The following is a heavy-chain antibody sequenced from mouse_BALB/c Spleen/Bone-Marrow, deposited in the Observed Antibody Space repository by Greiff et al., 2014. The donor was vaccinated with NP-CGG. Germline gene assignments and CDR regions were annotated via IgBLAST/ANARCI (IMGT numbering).Heavy chain of an antibody. CDR2: INPGRGGT. J-gene: IGHJ2*01. CDR1: GYAFTNYL. Sequence: LQESGAELVRPGTSVKVSCEASGYAFTNYLISWVQQSPGKSLEWIGVINPGRGGTNYHENFKGKATLTADKSSSTAYMQLSSLTSDDSAVYFCARIYYGNYDWGQGTTLTVSS. CDR3: ARIYYGNYD. D-gene: IGHD2-1*01. V-gene: IGHV1-54*01.